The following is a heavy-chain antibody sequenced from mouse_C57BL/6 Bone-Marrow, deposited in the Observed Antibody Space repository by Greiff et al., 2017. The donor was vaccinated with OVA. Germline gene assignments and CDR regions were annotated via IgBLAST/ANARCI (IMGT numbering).Heavy chain of an antibody. D-gene: IGHD2-1*01. V-gene: IGHV3-6*01. Sequence: EVQVVESGPGLVKPSQSLSLTCSVTGYSITSGYYWNWIRQFPGNKLEWMGYISYDGSNNYNPSLKNRISITRDTSKNQFFLKLNSVTTEDTATYYCARAYGNYEGFAYWGQGTLVTVSA. CDR1: GYSITSGYY. CDR3: ARAYGNYEGFAY. CDR2: ISYDGSN. J-gene: IGHJ3*01.